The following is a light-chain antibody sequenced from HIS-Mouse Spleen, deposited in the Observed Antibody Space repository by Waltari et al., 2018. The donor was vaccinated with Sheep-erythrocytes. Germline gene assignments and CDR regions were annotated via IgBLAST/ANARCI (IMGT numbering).Light chain of an antibody. CDR2: AAS. CDR3: QQSYSTPRT. CDR1: QSISSY. J-gene: IGKJ1*01. Sequence: DIQMTQSPSSLSASVGHRDTITCRASQSISSYLNWYQQKPGKAPKILIYAASSLQSGVPSRFSGSGSGTDFTLTISSLQPEDFATYYCQQSYSTPRTFGQGTKVEIK. V-gene: IGKV1-39*01.